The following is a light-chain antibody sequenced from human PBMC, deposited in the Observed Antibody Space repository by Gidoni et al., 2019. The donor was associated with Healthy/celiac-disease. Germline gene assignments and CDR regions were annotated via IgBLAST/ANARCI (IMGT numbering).Light chain of an antibody. CDR1: QSSRSY. V-gene: IGKV1-39*01. Sequence: DIKLTQSPSSLSASVGDRVTITCRASQSSRSYLNWYQQKPGKAPKLLIYAASSLQSGVPSRFSGSVSGTDFTLTISSLQPEDFATYFCQQSYSTPLTFGGGTKVEIK. CDR2: AAS. J-gene: IGKJ4*01. CDR3: QQSYSTPLT.